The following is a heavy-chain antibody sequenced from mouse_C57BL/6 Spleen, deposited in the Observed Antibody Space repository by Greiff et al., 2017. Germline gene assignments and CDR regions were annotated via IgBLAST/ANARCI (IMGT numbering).Heavy chain of an antibody. V-gene: IGHV5-12*01. J-gene: IGHJ4*01. Sequence: EVKVEESGGGLVQPGGSLKLSCAASGFTFSDSYLYWVRQTPEKRLEWVAYISNGGGSTYYPDTVKGRFTISRDNAKNTLYLQMSRLKSEDTAMYYCARLFRDYWGQGTSVTVSS. CDR2: ISNGGGST. CDR3: ARLFRDY. CDR1: GFTFSDSY.